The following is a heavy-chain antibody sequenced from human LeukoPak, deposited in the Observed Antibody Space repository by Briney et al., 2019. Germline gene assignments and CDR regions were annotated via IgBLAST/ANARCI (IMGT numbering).Heavy chain of an antibody. J-gene: IGHJ4*02. CDR2: ISGSGGST. D-gene: IGHD3-10*01. CDR1: GFTFSSYA. V-gene: IGHV3-23*01. Sequence: GGSLRLSCAASGFTFSSYAMGWGRQAPGKGLEWVSAISGSGGSTYYADSVKGRFTISRDNSKNTLYLQMNSLRAEDTAVYYCAKKHMVRGVITPNDYWGQGTLVTVSS. CDR3: AKKHMVRGVITPNDY.